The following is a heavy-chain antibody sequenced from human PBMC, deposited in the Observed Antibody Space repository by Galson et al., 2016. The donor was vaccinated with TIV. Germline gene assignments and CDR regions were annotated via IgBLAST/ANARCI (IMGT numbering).Heavy chain of an antibody. J-gene: IGHJ4*02. CDR2: INAGSGHT. CDR3: ARPPYCGGDCFKYDH. D-gene: IGHD2-21*01. V-gene: IGHV1-3*01. Sequence: SVKVSCKASGYSFTTYAMHWVRQAPGQRLEWMGWINAGSGHTKYSQKFQGRVTITRDTSASTAYMELSSLKSEDTAVYYCARPPYCGGDCFKYDHWGQGTLVTVSS. CDR1: GYSFTTYA.